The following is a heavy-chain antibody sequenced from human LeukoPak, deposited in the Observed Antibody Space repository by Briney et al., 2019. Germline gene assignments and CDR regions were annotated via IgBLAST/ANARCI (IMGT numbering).Heavy chain of an antibody. CDR1: GYSFTSYW. D-gene: IGHD6-19*01. Sequence: KPGESLKISCVASGYSFTSYWIGWVRQMPGKGLEWMGIIYPGDSDSRYSPSFQGQVTFSADKSISTAYLHWSSLKGSDTAMYYCATGYGSGRGAFDIWGQGTKVTVSS. V-gene: IGHV5-51*01. CDR2: IYPGDSDS. J-gene: IGHJ3*02. CDR3: ATGYGSGRGAFDI.